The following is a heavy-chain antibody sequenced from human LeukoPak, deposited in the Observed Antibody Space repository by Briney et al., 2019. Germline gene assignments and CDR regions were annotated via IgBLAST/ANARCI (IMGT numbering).Heavy chain of an antibody. CDR1: GFTFSDYW. Sequence: GGSLRLSCAASGFTFSDYWMHWVRQAPGKGLVWVSHINADEDRAAYADSVKGRFTISRDNSKNTLYLQMNSLRAEDTAVYYCAKDGPDYGDYVWGSYYFDYWGQGTLVTVSS. CDR3: AKDGPDYGDYVWGSYYFDY. D-gene: IGHD4-17*01. J-gene: IGHJ4*02. CDR2: INADEDRA. V-gene: IGHV3-74*01.